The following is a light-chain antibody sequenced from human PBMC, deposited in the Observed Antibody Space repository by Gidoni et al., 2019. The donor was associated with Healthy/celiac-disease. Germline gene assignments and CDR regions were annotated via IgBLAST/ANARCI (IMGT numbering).Light chain of an antibody. CDR1: QSISSY. Sequence: DIQMTQSPSSLSASVGDRVTITCRASQSISSYLNWYQQKPGKAPKLLIYAASSLQSGVPSRFSGSGSGTDFTLTISSRQPEDFATYYCQQSYSTPRCSFGQGTKLEIK. CDR2: AAS. J-gene: IGKJ2*04. CDR3: QQSYSTPRCS. V-gene: IGKV1-39*01.